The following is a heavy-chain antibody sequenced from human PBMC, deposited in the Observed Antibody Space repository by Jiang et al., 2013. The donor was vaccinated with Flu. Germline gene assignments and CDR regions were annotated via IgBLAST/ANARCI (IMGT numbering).Heavy chain of an antibody. CDR3: ARRAVLGGHWFFDL. Sequence: GPGLVKPSETLSLTCTVSGGFISTNSHFWGWIRQPPGDKLEWIGNIHSSGGTNYNPSLQSRVAISKDTPKNQFSLELRSVTAADTAIYYCARRAVLGGHWFFDLWGRGTLVTVSS. CDR2: IHSSGGT. D-gene: IGHD3-16*01. V-gene: IGHV4-39*01. CDR1: GGFISTNSHF. J-gene: IGHJ2*01.